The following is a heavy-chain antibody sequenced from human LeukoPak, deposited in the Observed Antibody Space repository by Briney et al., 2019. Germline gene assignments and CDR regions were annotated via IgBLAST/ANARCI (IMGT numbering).Heavy chain of an antibody. J-gene: IGHJ4*02. CDR3: AKPPYYGDYATYYFDY. Sequence: GGSLRLSCAASGFTLSSYDMFWVRQAPGKGLEWVSLISSSGASTSYADSVKGRFTISRDNSKNTVYLQMNSLGAEDTAIYYCAKPPYYGDYATYYFDYWGQGTLVTVSS. V-gene: IGHV3-23*01. CDR1: GFTLSSYD. D-gene: IGHD4-17*01. CDR2: ISSSGAST.